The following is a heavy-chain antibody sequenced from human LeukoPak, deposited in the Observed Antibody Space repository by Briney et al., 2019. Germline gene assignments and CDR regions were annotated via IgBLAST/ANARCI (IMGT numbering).Heavy chain of an antibody. V-gene: IGHV1-18*01. CDR3: ARTQPLNYLFDY. D-gene: IGHD1-7*01. J-gene: IGHJ4*02. Sequence: ASVKVSCKASGYTFTSYGISWVRQAPGQGLEWMGWISAYDGNTNYAQKLQGRVTMTTDTSTSTAYMELRSLRSDDTAVYYCARTQPLNYLFDYWGQGTPVTVSS. CDR2: ISAYDGNT. CDR1: GYTFTSYG.